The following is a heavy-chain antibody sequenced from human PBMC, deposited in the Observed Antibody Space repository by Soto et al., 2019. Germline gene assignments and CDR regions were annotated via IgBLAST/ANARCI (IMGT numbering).Heavy chain of an antibody. CDR3: AREVVATAGNDY. Sequence: QVQLVQSGAEVKKPGSSVKVSCKASGGTFSSYTISWVRQAPGQGLGGMGRTIPTLVIANYAQKFQGRVTITADKSTSTAYMELSSLRSEDTAVYYCAREVVATAGNDYWGQGTLVTVSS. D-gene: IGHD2-21*02. V-gene: IGHV1-69*08. CDR2: TIPTLVIA. J-gene: IGHJ4*02. CDR1: GGTFSSYT.